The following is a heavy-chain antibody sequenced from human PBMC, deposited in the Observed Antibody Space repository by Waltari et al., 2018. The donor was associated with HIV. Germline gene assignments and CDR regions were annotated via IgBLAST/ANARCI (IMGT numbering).Heavy chain of an antibody. CDR3: VRDWAGGDY. CDR2: ISSSSSTM. J-gene: IGHJ4*02. V-gene: IGHV3-48*02. CDR1: GLPFSSYS. Sequence: EVQLVESGGGLVQPGGSLRLSCVASGLPFSSYSMNWVRQAPTKGLEWVSYISSSSSTMYYADSVKGRFTISRDNAKNSLYLQMNSLRDDDTAVYYCVRDWAGGDYWGQGTLVTVSS. D-gene: IGHD2-15*01.